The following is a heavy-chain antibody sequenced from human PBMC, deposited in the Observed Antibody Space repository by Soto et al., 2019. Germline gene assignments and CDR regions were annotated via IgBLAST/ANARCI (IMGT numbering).Heavy chain of an antibody. CDR3: ASRDPGTSVDY. J-gene: IGHJ4*02. V-gene: IGHV4-4*02. Sequence: SETLSLTCAVSGGSFTSNSWWTWVRQPPGQGLEWIGEIYRTGSTNYNPSLKSRVTISLDKSENQFSLKVTSLTAADTAVYYCASRDPGTSVDYWGQGTLVTVSS. CDR2: IYRTGST. CDR1: GGSFTSNSW. D-gene: IGHD1-7*01.